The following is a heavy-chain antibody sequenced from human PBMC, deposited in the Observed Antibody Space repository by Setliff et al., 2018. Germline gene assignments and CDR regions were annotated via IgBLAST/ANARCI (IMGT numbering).Heavy chain of an antibody. J-gene: IGHJ4*02. CDR2: IIPVLDIT. D-gene: IGHD3-22*01. CDR3: ARHPPPPNYFDIGALDS. V-gene: IGHV1-69*02. Sequence: SVKVSCKASGGPLNSYSFSWVRRAPGQGLEWMGRIIPVLDITRYSQKFQGRVTITADKSTGIIYMELTSLRSDDTAVYYCARHPPPPNYFDIGALDSWGQGTLVTVSS. CDR1: GGPLNSYS.